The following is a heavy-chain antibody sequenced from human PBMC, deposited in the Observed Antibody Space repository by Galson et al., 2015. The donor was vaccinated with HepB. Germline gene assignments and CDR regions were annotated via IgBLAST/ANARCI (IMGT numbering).Heavy chain of an antibody. CDR2: ISSSGSTI. CDR3: VQAQEGWQDYYFDY. CDR1: GFTFSSYE. J-gene: IGHJ4*02. Sequence: SLRLSCAASGFTFSSYEMNWVRQAPGKGLEWVSYISSSGSTIYYADSVKGRFTISRDNAKNSLYLQMNSLRAEDTAVYYCVQAQEGWQDYYFDYWGQGTLVTVSS. D-gene: IGHD2-15*01. V-gene: IGHV3-48*03.